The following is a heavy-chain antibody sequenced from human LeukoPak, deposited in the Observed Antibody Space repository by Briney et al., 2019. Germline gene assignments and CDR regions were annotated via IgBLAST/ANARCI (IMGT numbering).Heavy chain of an antibody. J-gene: IGHJ4*02. CDR2: INPNSGDT. CDR3: ASPLSYYDSSGYDY. D-gene: IGHD3-22*01. V-gene: IGHV1-2*02. CDR1: GYTFTGYY. Sequence: ASVKVSCKASGYTFTGYYMHWVRQAPGQGLEWMGWINPNSGDTNYAQKFQGRVTMTRDTSISTAYMELSRLRSDDTAVYYCASPLSYYDSSGYDYWGQGTLVTVSS.